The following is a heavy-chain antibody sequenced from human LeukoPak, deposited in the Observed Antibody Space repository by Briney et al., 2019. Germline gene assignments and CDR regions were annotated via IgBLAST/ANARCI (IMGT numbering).Heavy chain of an antibody. Sequence: PSETLSLTCTVSGYSISSGYYWGWIRQPPGKGLEWIGSIYHSGSTYYNPSLKSRVTISVDTSKNQFSLKLSSVTAADTAVYYCARGSGSYRAEYFQHWGQGTLVTVSS. D-gene: IGHD1-26*01. CDR3: ARGSGSYRAEYFQH. J-gene: IGHJ1*01. V-gene: IGHV4-38-2*02. CDR2: IYHSGST. CDR1: GYSISSGYY.